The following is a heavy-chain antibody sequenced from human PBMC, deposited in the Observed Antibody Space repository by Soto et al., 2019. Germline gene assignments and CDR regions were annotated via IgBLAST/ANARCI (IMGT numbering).Heavy chain of an antibody. CDR3: ARDYPGHALSAFDI. CDR1: GGSISSGGYY. CDR2: IYYSGST. Sequence: SETLSLTYTVSGGSISSGGYYWSWIRQHPGKGLEWIGYIYYSGSTYYNPSLKSRVTISVDTSKNQFSLKLSSVTAADTAVYYCARDYPGHALSAFDIWGQGTMVTVSS. V-gene: IGHV4-31*03. J-gene: IGHJ3*02. D-gene: IGHD2-2*01.